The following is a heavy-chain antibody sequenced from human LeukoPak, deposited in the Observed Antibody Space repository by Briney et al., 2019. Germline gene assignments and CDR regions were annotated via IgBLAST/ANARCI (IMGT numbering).Heavy chain of an antibody. CDR3: ARGRLGSFDI. CDR1: GYTFTGYY. Sequence: ASVKVSCKASGYTFTGYYMHWVRQASGQGLEWMGWINPNSGDTNYAQKFQGRVTMTRDTSISTGYMELSRLRSDDTAVFYCARGRLGSFDIWGQGTMVTVSS. D-gene: IGHD3-9*01. J-gene: IGHJ3*02. CDR2: INPNSGDT. V-gene: IGHV1-2*02.